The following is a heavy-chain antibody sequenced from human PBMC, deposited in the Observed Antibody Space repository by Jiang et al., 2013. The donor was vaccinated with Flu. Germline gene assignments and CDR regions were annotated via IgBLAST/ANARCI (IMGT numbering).Heavy chain of an antibody. CDR3: ARITNFETTTVYYSDY. J-gene: IGHJ4*02. Sequence: VQLLESGGGLIQPGGSLRLSCAVSGFTVTGNYLTWVRQAPGKGLEWVSIIYRDGRTYYADSVKGRTTISRDISTNTLYLQMRSLRAEDTAVYYCARITNFETTTVYYSDYWGQGTPVTVSS. D-gene: IGHD3-9*01. V-gene: IGHV3-53*01. CDR1: GFTVTGNY. CDR2: IYRDGRT.